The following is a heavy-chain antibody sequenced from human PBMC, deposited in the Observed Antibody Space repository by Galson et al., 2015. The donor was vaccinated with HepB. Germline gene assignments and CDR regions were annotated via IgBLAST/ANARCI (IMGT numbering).Heavy chain of an antibody. CDR2: LYSGGNT. V-gene: IGHV3-66*02. J-gene: IGHJ3*02. CDR3: ARVVVAVAGTFVYAFDI. Sequence: LSLSCAASGFTVNSNYMSWVRQAPGQGLEWVSILYSGGNTYYADSVKGRFTISRDNSKNTLYLQMNSLRAEDTAVYYCARVVVAVAGTFVYAFDIWGQGTVVTVSS. CDR1: GFTVNSNY. D-gene: IGHD6-19*01.